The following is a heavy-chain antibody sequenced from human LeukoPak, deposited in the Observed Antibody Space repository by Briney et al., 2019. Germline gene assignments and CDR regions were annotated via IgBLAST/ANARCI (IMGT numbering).Heavy chain of an antibody. CDR2: IKQDGSEK. Sequence: GGSLRLSCAASGFTFSSYWMSWVRQAPGKGLEWVANIKQDGSEKYYVDSVKGRFTISRDNAKNSLYLQMNSLRAEDTAVYYCARESTAMLYYYYGMDVWGQGTTVTVSS. CDR1: GFTFSSYW. D-gene: IGHD5-18*01. CDR3: ARESTAMLYYYYGMDV. V-gene: IGHV3-7*01. J-gene: IGHJ6*02.